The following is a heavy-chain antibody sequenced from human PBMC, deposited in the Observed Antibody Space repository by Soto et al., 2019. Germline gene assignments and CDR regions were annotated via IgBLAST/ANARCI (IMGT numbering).Heavy chain of an antibody. V-gene: IGHV1-46*01. CDR2: INPSGGST. Sequence: ASVKVSCKASGYTFTRYYMHWVRQAPGQGLEWMGIINPSGGSTSYAQKFQGRVTMTRDSSTSTVYMELSSLRSEDTAVYYCAGLWSEAAASPSGMDVWGQGTMVTVSS. D-gene: IGHD6-13*01. J-gene: IGHJ6*02. CDR1: GYTFTRYY. CDR3: AGLWSEAAASPSGMDV.